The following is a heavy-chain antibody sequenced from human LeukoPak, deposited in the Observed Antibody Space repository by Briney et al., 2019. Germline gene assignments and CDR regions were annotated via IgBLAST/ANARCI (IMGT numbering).Heavy chain of an antibody. CDR3: AKDMGYSSGWYYFDY. V-gene: IGHV3-9*03. Sequence: PGGSLRLSGAGSGFTFDDYAMHWVRQAPGKGLEWVSGISWNSGSIGYADSVKGRFTISRDNAKNSLYLQMNSLRAEDMALYYCAKDMGYSSGWYYFDYWGQGTLVTVSS. CDR2: ISWNSGSI. J-gene: IGHJ4*02. CDR1: GFTFDDYA. D-gene: IGHD6-19*01.